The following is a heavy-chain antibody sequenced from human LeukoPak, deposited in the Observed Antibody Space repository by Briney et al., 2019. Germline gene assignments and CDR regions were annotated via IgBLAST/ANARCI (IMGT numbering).Heavy chain of an antibody. D-gene: IGHD2-2*01. CDR2: ISYDGNKE. CDR3: ARERATSTSTWSFDY. J-gene: IGHJ4*02. V-gene: IGHV3-30*05. CDR1: GFSFSSYG. Sequence: GRSLRLSCAASGFSFSSYGMHWVRQAPGKGLEWVAVISYDGNKEYYVDSVKGRFTISRDNSKNMLYLQMDSLRAEGTAVYHCARERATSTSTWSFDYWGQGTLVTVSS.